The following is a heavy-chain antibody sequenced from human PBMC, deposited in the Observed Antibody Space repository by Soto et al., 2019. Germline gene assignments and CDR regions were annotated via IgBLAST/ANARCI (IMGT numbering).Heavy chain of an antibody. CDR2: IKPDGSEK. V-gene: IGHV3-7*03. Sequence: GGSLRLSCAASGFTFSNYWMSWVRQAPGKGLEWVANIKPDGSEKYYVDSVKGRFTFSRDNAENSVYLQMNSLRAEDTAVYYCVRGFDYSFDYWGPGTLVTVSS. CDR3: VRGFDYSFDY. J-gene: IGHJ4*02. CDR1: GFTFSNYW. D-gene: IGHD4-4*01.